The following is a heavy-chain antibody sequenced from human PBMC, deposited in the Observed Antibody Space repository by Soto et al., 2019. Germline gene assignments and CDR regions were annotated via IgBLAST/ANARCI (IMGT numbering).Heavy chain of an antibody. CDR1: GFTFSSYS. D-gene: IGHD2-15*01. V-gene: IGHV3-48*02. CDR3: ASDYGGNSYGDAFDI. Sequence: VGSLRLSCAASGFTFSSYSMNWVRQAPGKGLEWVSYISSSSSTIYYADSVKGRFTISRDNAKNSLYLQMNSLRDEDTAVYYCASDYGGNSYGDAFDIWGQGTMVTVSS. J-gene: IGHJ3*02. CDR2: ISSSSSTI.